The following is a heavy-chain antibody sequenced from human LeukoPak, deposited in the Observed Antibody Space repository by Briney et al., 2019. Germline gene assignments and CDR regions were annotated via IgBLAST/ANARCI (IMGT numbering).Heavy chain of an antibody. CDR3: ARARDCSGGSCYYYYTDV. CDR2: ISSSSSYI. CDR1: GFTFSSYS. Sequence: GGSLRLSCAASGFTFSSYSMNWVRQAPGKGLEWVSSISSSSSYIYYADSVKGRFTISRDNAKNSLYLQMNSLRAEDTAVYYCARARDCSGGSCYYYYTDVRGKGTTVTVSS. D-gene: IGHD2-15*01. J-gene: IGHJ6*03. V-gene: IGHV3-21*01.